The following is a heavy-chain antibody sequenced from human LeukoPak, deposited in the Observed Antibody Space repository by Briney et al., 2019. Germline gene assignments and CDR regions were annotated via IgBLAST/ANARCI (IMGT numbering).Heavy chain of an antibody. J-gene: IGHJ4*02. V-gene: IGHV3-30-3*01. CDR3: ARGLTTIFGVIIHFDY. Sequence: GGSLRLSCAASGFTFSSYAMHWVRQAPGKGLEWVAVISYDGSNKYYADSVKGRFTISRDNSKNTLYLQMNSLRAEDTAVYYCARGLTTIFGVIIHFDYWGQGTLVTVSS. CDR2: ISYDGSNK. CDR1: GFTFSSYA. D-gene: IGHD3-3*01.